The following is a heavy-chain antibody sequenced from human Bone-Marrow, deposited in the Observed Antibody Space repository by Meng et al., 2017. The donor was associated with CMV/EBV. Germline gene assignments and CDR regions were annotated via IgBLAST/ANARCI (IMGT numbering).Heavy chain of an antibody. CDR1: GFTFSSYS. Sequence: GGSLRLSCAASGFTFSSYSMNWVRQAPGKGLEWVSYISSSSSTIYYADSVKGRFTISRDNAKNSLYLQMNSLRAEDTAVYYCARQVPSDYWGQGTLVTVSS. CDR2: ISSSSSTI. D-gene: IGHD1-1*01. V-gene: IGHV3-48*04. J-gene: IGHJ4*02. CDR3: ARQVPSDY.